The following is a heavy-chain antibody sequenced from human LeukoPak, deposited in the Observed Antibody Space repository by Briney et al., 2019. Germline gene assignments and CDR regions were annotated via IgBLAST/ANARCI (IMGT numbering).Heavy chain of an antibody. CDR1: GGSISSGDYY. CDR3: PRDPGLAAVTFPGGTYHWYFDL. D-gene: IGHD6-13*01. J-gene: IGHJ2*01. V-gene: IGHV4-30-4*08. Sequence: PSETLSLTCTVSGGSISSGDYYWSWIRQPPGKGLEWIGYIYYSGSTYYNPSLKSRVTISLDTSKNQFSLKLSSVTAADTAVYYCPRDPGLAAVTFPGGTYHWYFDLWGRGTLVTVSS. CDR2: IYYSGST.